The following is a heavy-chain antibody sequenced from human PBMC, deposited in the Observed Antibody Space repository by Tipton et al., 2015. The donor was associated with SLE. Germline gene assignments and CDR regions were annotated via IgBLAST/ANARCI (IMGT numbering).Heavy chain of an antibody. CDR3: AKGPED. Sequence: QLVQSGGGVVQPGRSLRLSCAASGFTFSSYEMNWVRQAPGKGLEWVSSISSSSSYIYYADSVKGRFTISRDNSKNTLYLQMNSLRAEDTAVYYCAKGPEDWGQGTLVTVSS. CDR2: ISSSSSYI. J-gene: IGHJ4*02. D-gene: IGHD1-14*01. CDR1: GFTFSSYE. V-gene: IGHV3-21*04.